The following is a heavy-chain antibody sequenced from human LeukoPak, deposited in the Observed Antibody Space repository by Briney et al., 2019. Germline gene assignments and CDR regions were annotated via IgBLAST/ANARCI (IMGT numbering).Heavy chain of an antibody. D-gene: IGHD1-26*01. CDR3: AKDLKVGATPGPGY. V-gene: IGHV3-30*18. CDR1: GFTFSSYG. J-gene: IGHJ4*02. Sequence: GGSLRLSCAASGFTFSSYGMHWVRQAPGKGLEWVAVISYDGSNKYYADSVKGRFTISRDNSKNTLYLQMNSLRAEDTAVYYCAKDLKVGATPGPGYWGQGTLVTVSS. CDR2: ISYDGSNK.